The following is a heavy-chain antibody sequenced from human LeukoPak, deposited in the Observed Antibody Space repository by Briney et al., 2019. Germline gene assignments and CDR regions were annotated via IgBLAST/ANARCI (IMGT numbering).Heavy chain of an antibody. V-gene: IGHV3-21*01. CDR2: ISSSSSYI. J-gene: IGHJ4*02. CDR3: ATESDYCSSTSCYDY. CDR1: GFTFSSYA. Sequence: GGSLRLSCAASGFTFSSYAMSWVRQAPGKGLEWVPSISSSSSYIYYADSVKGRFTISRDNAKNSLYLQMNSLRAEDTAVYYCATESDYCSSTSCYDYWGQGTLVTVSS. D-gene: IGHD2-2*01.